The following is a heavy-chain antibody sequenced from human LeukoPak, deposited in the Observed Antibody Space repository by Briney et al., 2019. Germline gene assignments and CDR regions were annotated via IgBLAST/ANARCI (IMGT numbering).Heavy chain of an antibody. CDR1: GFTFSSYW. V-gene: IGHV3-7*01. J-gene: IGHJ4*02. CDR3: ARDSSSGESYFDY. D-gene: IGHD6-13*01. CDR2: IKQDGSEK. Sequence: GGSLRLSCAASGFTFSSYWMSWVRQAPGKGLEWVANIKQDGSEKYYVDSVKGRFTISRDNAKNSLYLQMNSLRAEDTAVYYCARDSSSGESYFDYWGQGTLVTVSS.